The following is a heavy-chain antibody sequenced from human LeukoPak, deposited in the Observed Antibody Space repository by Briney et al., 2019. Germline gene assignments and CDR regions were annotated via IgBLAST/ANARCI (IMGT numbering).Heavy chain of an antibody. Sequence: PGRSLRLSCAASGFTFRSYAMHWVRQAPGKGLEWVAVIWYDGGNKYYSDSVKGQFTISRDNSKNTLYLQMNSLRAEDTAVYYCASSIVAVATGIEYWGQGTLVTVSS. CDR3: ASSIVAVATGIEY. CDR1: GFTFRSYA. V-gene: IGHV3-33*08. D-gene: IGHD6-6*01. J-gene: IGHJ4*02. CDR2: IWYDGGNK.